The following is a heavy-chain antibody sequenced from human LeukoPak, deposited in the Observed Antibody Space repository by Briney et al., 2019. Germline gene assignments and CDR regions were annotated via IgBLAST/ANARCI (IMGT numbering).Heavy chain of an antibody. CDR1: GGSISSSSYY. CDR2: IYYSGST. CDR3: ASLGYGYGRYYYYGMDV. Sequence: SETLSLTCTVSGGSISSSSYYWGWIRQPPGKGLEWIGSIYYSGSTYYNPSLKSRVTTSVDTSKNQFSLKLSSVTAADTAVYYCASLGYGYGRYYYYGMDVWGQGTTVTVSS. V-gene: IGHV4-39*01. J-gene: IGHJ6*02. D-gene: IGHD5-18*01.